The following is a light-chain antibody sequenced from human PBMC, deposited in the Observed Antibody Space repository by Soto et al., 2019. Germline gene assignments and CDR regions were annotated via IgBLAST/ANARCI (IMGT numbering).Light chain of an antibody. V-gene: IGKV1-39*01. CDR2: TAS. CDR1: QTINDY. CDR3: QQSYNTPRT. Sequence: DIQMTQSPSSLSASVGDRVTITCRTSQTINDYLNWYQQKPGKAPSLLIYTASNLQTGVPSRFSGSGSWTHFTLTISILQPEDFATYYCQQSYNTPRTFGQGTKVEIK. J-gene: IGKJ1*01.